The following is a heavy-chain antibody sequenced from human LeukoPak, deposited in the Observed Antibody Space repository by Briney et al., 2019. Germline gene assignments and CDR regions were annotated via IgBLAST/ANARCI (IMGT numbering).Heavy chain of an antibody. V-gene: IGHV3-21*01. CDR2: ISSSSSYI. CDR3: ARDRPSIVVVPAAIDY. D-gene: IGHD2-2*01. CDR1: GFTFSSYS. J-gene: IGHJ4*02. Sequence: GGSLRLSYAASGFTFSSYSMNWVRQAPGKGLEWVSSISSSSSYICYADSVKGRFTISRDNAKNSLYLQMNSLRAEDTAVYYCARDRPSIVVVPAAIDYWGQGTLVTVSS.